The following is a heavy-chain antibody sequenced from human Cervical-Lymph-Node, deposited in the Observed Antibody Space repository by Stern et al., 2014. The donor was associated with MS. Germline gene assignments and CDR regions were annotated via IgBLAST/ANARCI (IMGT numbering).Heavy chain of an antibody. V-gene: IGHV3-7*01. Sequence: EVQLEESGGGLVQPGGSLRLSCAASGFTFNNFYMTWVRQTPGKGLEWVAKISQDGGKSFYVDSVRGRFTISRDNAKNSLYLQMNSLTAEDTAVYFCARERWVSGDYWGQGTLVTVSS. D-gene: IGHD5-24*01. CDR3: ARERWVSGDY. J-gene: IGHJ4*02. CDR2: ISQDGGKS. CDR1: GFTFNNFY.